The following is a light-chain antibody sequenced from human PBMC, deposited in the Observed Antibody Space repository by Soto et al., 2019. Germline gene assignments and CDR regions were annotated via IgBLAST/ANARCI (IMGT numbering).Light chain of an antibody. V-gene: IGLV1-40*01. J-gene: IGLJ2*01. CDR2: GNS. Sequence: QSVLTQPPSVSGAPGQRVTISCTGSSSNIGAGYDVHWYQQLPGTAPKILIYGNSNRPSGVPDRFSGSKSGTSASLAITGLQAEHEADYYCQSYDSSLSVVFGGGTKLTVL. CDR3: QSYDSSLSVV. CDR1: SSNIGAGYD.